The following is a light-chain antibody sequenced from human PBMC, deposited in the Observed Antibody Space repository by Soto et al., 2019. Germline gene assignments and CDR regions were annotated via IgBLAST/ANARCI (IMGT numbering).Light chain of an antibody. V-gene: IGLV2-14*01. CDR3: CSYTGDTTVV. CDR2: EVS. J-gene: IGLJ1*01. Sequence: QSALTQPASVSGSPGQSITISCTGTSSDVGKYNFVSWYQQDPGRAPKVVIYEVSNRPLGVSTRFAGSKSGNTASLTISGLQAEDEAEYYCCSYTGDTTVVFGTGTKATVL. CDR1: SSDVGKYNF.